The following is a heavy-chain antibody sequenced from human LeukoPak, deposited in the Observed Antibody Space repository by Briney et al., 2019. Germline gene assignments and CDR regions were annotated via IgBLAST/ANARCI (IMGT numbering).Heavy chain of an antibody. V-gene: IGHV3-7*01. CDR2: IKTDGSEQ. Sequence: PGGSLRLSCAASGFTFSSYWMSWVRQAPGKGLEYVATIKTDGSEQYYVDSVNGRFTISRDNAKNSLYLQMNSLRVEDTAIYYCAKNLHWLQSDYWGQGTLVTVSS. CDR1: GFTFSSYW. D-gene: IGHD5-24*01. J-gene: IGHJ4*02. CDR3: AKNLHWLQSDY.